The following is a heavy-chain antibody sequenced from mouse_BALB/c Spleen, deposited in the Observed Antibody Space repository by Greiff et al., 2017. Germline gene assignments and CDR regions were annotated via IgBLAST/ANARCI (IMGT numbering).Heavy chain of an antibody. CDR3: ARGGWCGAFDT. Sequence: VQLQQPGPEPVKPGASVKISCKTSGYTFPQYNLHWAKQSHGQSRERIGDINPNNGGTSYNQKFKGKATLTVDKSSSTAYMELRSLTSEESAVHYCARGGWCGAFDTWGQGTTLTAS. J-gene: IGHJ2*01. V-gene: IGHV1-18*01. CDR2: INPNNGGT. CDR1: GYTFPQYN. D-gene: IGHD1-1*02.